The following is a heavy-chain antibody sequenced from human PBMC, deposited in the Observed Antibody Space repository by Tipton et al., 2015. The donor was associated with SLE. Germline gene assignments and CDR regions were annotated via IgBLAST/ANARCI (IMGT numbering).Heavy chain of an antibody. Sequence: TLSLTCSVSGGSINSHDYYWGWLRQPPGRGLEWIASVHYRADTYYNASLTSRVAISIDTSKNEFSLKLTSVTAADTAVYFCARDRAICTRTTCYGDNWFDPWGQGTLVTVSS. V-gene: IGHV4-39*07. CDR2: VHYRADT. J-gene: IGHJ5*02. CDR3: ARDRAICTRTTCYGDNWFDP. D-gene: IGHD2/OR15-2a*01. CDR1: GGSINSHDYY.